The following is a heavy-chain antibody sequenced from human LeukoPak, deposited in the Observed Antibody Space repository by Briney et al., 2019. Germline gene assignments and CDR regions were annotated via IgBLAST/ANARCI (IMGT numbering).Heavy chain of an antibody. CDR3: ARAVAATPYFDY. CDR1: GFTLSNYD. V-gene: IGHV3-13*01. J-gene: IGHJ4*02. CDR2: IGPAGAT. Sequence: GGSLRLSCAASGFTLSNYDMHWVRQVTGKGLEWASAIGPAGATYYAGTVKGRFTISREIAKNSFYLQMNSLSAGDTAVYYCARAVAATPYFDYWGQGILIIVSS. D-gene: IGHD6-25*01.